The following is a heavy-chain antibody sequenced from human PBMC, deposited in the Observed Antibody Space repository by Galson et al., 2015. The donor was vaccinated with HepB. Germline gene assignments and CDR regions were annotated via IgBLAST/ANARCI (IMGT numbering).Heavy chain of an antibody. CDR2: IIGSGDRT. CDR3: AKSSGYASGYYFEY. D-gene: IGHD5-12*01. CDR1: GFTFSDYA. V-gene: IGHV3-23*01. Sequence: SLRLSCAASGFTFSDYAMTWVRQAPGKGLEWVSTIIGSGDRTYYAGSVKGRFTISRDNSKNTLFLQIDSLRAEDTAVNYCAKSSGYASGYYFEYWGQGILATVSS. J-gene: IGHJ4*02.